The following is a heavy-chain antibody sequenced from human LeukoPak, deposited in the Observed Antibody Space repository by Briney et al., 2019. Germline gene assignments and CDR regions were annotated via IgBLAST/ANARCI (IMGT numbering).Heavy chain of an antibody. D-gene: IGHD6-13*01. V-gene: IGHV3-74*01. J-gene: IGHJ6*03. CDR1: GFTFSNYW. CDR3: ARVPYSSSWYSPYYYYYMDV. CDR2: IYNDGSST. Sequence: GGSLRLSCAASGFTFSNYWMHWVRQAPGKGLVWVSRIYNDGSSTSYADSVKGRFTISRDNAKNSLYLQMNSLRAEDTAVYYCARVPYSSSWYSPYYYYYMDVWGKGTTVTISS.